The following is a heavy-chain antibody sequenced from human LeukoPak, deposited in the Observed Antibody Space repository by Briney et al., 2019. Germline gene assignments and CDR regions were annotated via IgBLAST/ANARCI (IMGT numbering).Heavy chain of an antibody. V-gene: IGHV4-30-2*01. Sequence: SWIRQPPGKGLEWIGYIYHSGSTYYNPSLKSRVTISVDRSKNQFSLKLSSVTAADTAVYYCASGGYSYGFDYWGQGTLVTVSS. J-gene: IGHJ4*02. CDR2: IYHSGST. D-gene: IGHD5-18*01. CDR3: ASGGYSYGFDY.